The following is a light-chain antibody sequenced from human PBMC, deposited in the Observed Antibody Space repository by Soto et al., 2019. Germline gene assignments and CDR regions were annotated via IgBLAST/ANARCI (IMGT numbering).Light chain of an antibody. CDR1: QNVSNW. CDR2: KAS. J-gene: IGKJ2*01. V-gene: IGKV1-5*03. CDR3: QQYSKEST. Sequence: DVEMTQSPSTLPTSIGDRVTINCRASQNVSNWLAWYQQKPGKAPKLLIYKASRLESGVPSRFSASGSGTDFTLTINSLQSDDVATYFCQQYSKESTFGQGTKLEIK.